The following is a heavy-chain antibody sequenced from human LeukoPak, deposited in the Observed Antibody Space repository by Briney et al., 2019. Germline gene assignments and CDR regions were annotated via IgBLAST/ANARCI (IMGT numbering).Heavy chain of an antibody. Sequence: GGSLRLSCAGSGFSLDDYAMHWVRQAPGKGLEWVSSISWDGNHQAYADSVKGRFTISRDNAKNSLYLEMNSLRAEDTAVYYCAKVKWGSYYFDYWGQGTLVTVSS. D-gene: IGHD3-16*01. J-gene: IGHJ4*02. CDR3: AKVKWGSYYFDY. CDR1: GFSLDDYA. V-gene: IGHV3-9*01. CDR2: ISWDGNHQ.